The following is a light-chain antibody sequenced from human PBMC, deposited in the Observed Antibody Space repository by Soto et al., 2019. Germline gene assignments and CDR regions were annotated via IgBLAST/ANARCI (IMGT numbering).Light chain of an antibody. Sequence: DIQITQSPSTLSASVGDRVTVTCRASQTIGSWLAWYLQKPGRAPKLLILDASSLESGVPSRVSGQGAGTEFTLTISGLQPDDVESDDCQQYNRYSGMFGQGTKVDIK. J-gene: IGKJ1*01. CDR2: DAS. CDR3: QQYNRYSGM. CDR1: QTIGSW. V-gene: IGKV1-5*01.